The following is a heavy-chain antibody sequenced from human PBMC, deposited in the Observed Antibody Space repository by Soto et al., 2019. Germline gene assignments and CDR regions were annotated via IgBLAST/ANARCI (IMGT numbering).Heavy chain of an antibody. CDR2: IKSKTDGGTT. J-gene: IGHJ4*02. CDR3: TTDVPGAGY. Sequence: GGSLRLSCAAAGFTFSNAWMSWVRQAPGKGLEWAGRIKSKTDGGTTDYAAPVKGRFTISRDDSKNTLYLQMNSLKTEDTAVYYCTTDVPGAGYWGQGTLGTAPQ. V-gene: IGHV3-15*01. CDR1: GFTFSNAW.